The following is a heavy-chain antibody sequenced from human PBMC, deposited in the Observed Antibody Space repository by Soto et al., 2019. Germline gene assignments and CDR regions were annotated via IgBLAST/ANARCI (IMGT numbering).Heavy chain of an antibody. CDR2: MYYTGST. V-gene: IGHV4-59*01. Sequence: QVQLQESGPGLVKPSETLSLTCTVSGGSITSYYWNWIRQPPGKGLEWIGYMYYTGSTNYNPSLKSRVSISVDTSKNQFSLKLNSVTAADTAVYYCARGYCGTNSCHNWFDPWGQGTLVTVSS. J-gene: IGHJ5*02. CDR1: GGSITSYY. D-gene: IGHD2-21*01. CDR3: ARGYCGTNSCHNWFDP.